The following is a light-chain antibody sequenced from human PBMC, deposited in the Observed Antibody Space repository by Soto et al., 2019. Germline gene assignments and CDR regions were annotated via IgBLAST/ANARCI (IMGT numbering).Light chain of an antibody. V-gene: IGKV3-11*01. CDR2: DTS. CDR3: QPRFSLPPT. J-gene: IGKJ4*01. CDR1: QSVSRY. Sequence: EIGLTQSPATLSLSPGERATLSCRASQSVSRYLAWYQQKPGQAPRLLIHDTSTRATGVPDTFSGSGSGTEFTLTISSLEPEDFAMYYCQPRFSLPPTFGGGTHVGIK.